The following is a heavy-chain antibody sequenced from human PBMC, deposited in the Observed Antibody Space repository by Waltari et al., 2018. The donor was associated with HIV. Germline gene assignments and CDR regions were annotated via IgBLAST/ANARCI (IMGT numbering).Heavy chain of an antibody. D-gene: IGHD1-20*01. Sequence: VQSEREMKHPGASVKVSCKPNVYPFTSYGISWLRLAPGKGFEWVGWISAYNGKTNYAQKFRGRVTLTTDTSTSTAYMELRGLRHEDTAIYYCARDKGASDTYKAEYFQHWGRGTLVSVSA. V-gene: IGHV1-18*01. J-gene: IGHJ1*01. CDR1: VYPFTSYG. CDR2: ISAYNGKT. CDR3: ARDKGASDTYKAEYFQH.